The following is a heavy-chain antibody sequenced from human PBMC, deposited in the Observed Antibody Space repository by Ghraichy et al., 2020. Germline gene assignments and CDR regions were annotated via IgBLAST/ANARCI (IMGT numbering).Heavy chain of an antibody. CDR3: AKDRTPDYYDSSGFAFDI. CDR2: ISGSGGST. CDR1: GFTFSRYA. J-gene: IGHJ3*02. D-gene: IGHD3-22*01. V-gene: IGHV3-23*01. Sequence: GGSLRLSCAASGFTFSRYAMSWVRQAPGKGLEWVSAISGSGGSTYYADSVKGRFTISRDNSKNTLYLQMNSLRAEDTAVYYCAKDRTPDYYDSSGFAFDIWGQGTMVTVSS.